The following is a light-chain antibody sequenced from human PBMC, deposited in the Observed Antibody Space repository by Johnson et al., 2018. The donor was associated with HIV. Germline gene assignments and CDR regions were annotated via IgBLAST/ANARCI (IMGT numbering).Light chain of an antibody. J-gene: IGLJ1*01. CDR3: GVWDASLSPRYV. CDR1: SSNIGNNY. Sequence: QSVLTQPPSVSAAPGQKVTISCSGSSSNIGNNYVSWYQQVPGTAPKILIYDNNRRPSGIPDRFSGSKSGTSATLGITGLKTGDEADYYCGVWDASLSPRYVFGTGTTITVL. V-gene: IGLV1-51*01. CDR2: DNN.